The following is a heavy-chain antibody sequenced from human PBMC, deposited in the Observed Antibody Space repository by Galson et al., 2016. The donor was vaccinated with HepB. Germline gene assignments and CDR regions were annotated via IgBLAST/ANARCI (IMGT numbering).Heavy chain of an antibody. CDR3: ARDFLFAHDL. V-gene: IGHV3-30*03. J-gene: IGHJ5*02. CDR1: GFTLSSYG. CDR2: ISYDGTNK. D-gene: IGHD3-3*01. Sequence: SLRLSCAASGFTLSSYGIHWVRQAPGKGLEWVAVISYDGTNKYYVDSVEGRFTISRDNAKNSLYLQMHSLRAEDTAVYYCARDFLFAHDLWGPGTLVTVSS.